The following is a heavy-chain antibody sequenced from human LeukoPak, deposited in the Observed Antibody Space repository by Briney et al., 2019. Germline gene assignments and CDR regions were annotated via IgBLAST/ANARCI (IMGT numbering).Heavy chain of an antibody. Sequence: SQTLSLTCTVSGGSISSGSYLWSWIRQPAGKGLEWIGRIYTSGSTNYNPSLKSRVTISIDTSKKQFSLYLSSVTAADTAVYYCASEYSYGQFDYWGREPWSPSPQ. CDR2: IYTSGST. V-gene: IGHV4-61*02. CDR1: GGSISSGSYL. J-gene: IGHJ4*02. D-gene: IGHD5-18*01. CDR3: ASEYSYGQFDY.